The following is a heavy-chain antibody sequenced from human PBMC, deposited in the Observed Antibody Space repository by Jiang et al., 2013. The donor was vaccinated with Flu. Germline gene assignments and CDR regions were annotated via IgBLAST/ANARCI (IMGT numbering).Heavy chain of an antibody. CDR2: IYYSGST. V-gene: IGHV4-39*01. CDR3: ARHMGLTIQRFDP. D-gene: IGHD3-3*01. J-gene: IGHJ5*02. Sequence: WIRQPPGKGLEWIGSIYYSGSTYYNPSLKSRVTISVDMSKNQFSLKLSSVTAADTAVYYCARHMGLTIQRFDPWGQGTLVTVSS.